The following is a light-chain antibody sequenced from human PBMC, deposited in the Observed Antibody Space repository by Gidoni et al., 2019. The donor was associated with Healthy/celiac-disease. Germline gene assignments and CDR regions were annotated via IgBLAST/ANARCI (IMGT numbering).Light chain of an antibody. V-gene: IGKV3-15*01. CDR2: GAS. CDR1: QSVSSN. CDR3: QQYNNWLT. Sequence: EIVMTQSPATLSVSPGERATLACRASQSVSSNLAWYQQKPGQAPRLLSYGASTRATGISARFSGSGSGTEFTLTISSLQSEDFAVYYCQQYNNWLTFGQGTKLEIK. J-gene: IGKJ2*01.